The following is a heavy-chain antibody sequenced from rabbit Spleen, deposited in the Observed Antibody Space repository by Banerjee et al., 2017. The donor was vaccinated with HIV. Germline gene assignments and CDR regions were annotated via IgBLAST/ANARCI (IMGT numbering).Heavy chain of an antibody. CDR2: IEPIFGNT. D-gene: IGHD8-1*01. CDR3: ARDGTGGSYFAL. J-gene: IGHJ4*01. V-gene: IGHV1S47*01. CDR1: GFDVSNYG. Sequence: QEQLVESGGGLVQPGGSLKLSCKASGFDVSNYGMSWVRQAPGKGLEWIGYIEPIFGNTYYANWVNGRFTISSHNAQNTLYLQLSSLTAADTATYFCARDGTGGSYFALWGPGTLVTVS.